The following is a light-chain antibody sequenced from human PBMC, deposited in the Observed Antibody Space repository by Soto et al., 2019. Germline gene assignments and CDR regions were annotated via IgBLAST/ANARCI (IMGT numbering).Light chain of an antibody. CDR3: QQYDTYPLT. CDR1: QGISGW. J-gene: IGKJ4*01. CDR2: AAS. Sequence: DIPMTQSPSSLSASVGDRVTITCRASQGISGWLAWYQQKPEKAPKSLVYAASSLHSGVPSRFSGCGSGTNFTLTISNRQPEDSATYSCQQYDTYPLTVGRGTKVEIK. V-gene: IGKV1D-16*01.